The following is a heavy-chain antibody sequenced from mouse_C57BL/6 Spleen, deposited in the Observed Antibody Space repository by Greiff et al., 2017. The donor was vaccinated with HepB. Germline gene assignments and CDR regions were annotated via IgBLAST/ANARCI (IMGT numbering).Heavy chain of an antibody. CDR3: ARRAYYDYDEYYFDY. CDR2: IYPGSGNT. CDR1: GYTFTDYY. Sequence: QVHVKQSGAELVRPGASVKLSCKASGYTFTDYYINWVKQRPGQGLEWIARIYPGSGNTYYNEKFKGKATLTAEKSSSTAYMQLSSLTSEDSAVYFCARRAYYDYDEYYFDYWGQGTTLTVSS. J-gene: IGHJ2*01. D-gene: IGHD2-4*01. V-gene: IGHV1-76*01.